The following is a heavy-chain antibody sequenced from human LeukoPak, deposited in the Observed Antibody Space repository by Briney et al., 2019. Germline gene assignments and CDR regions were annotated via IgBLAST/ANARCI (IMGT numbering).Heavy chain of an antibody. CDR1: GYTFTSYG. J-gene: IGHJ4*02. CDR2: ISAYNGNT. Sequence: AASVKVSCKTSGYTFTSYGISWVRQAPGQGLEWMGWISAYNGNTNYAQKLQGRVTMTTDTSTSTAYMELRSLRSDDTAVYYCARDGRYDFWSGYYPFDYWGQGTLVTVSS. CDR3: ARDGRYDFWSGYYPFDY. V-gene: IGHV1-18*01. D-gene: IGHD3-3*01.